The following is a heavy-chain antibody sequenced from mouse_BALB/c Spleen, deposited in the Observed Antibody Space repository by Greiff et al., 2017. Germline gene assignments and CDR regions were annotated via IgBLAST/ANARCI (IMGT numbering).Heavy chain of an antibody. D-gene: IGHD1-1*01. J-gene: IGHJ3*01. V-gene: IGHV1-87*01. CDR2: IYPGDGDT. CDR1: GYTFTSYW. CDR3: AREDYGSRAWFAY. Sequence: VQLQQSGAELARPGASVKLSCKASGYTFTSYWMQWVKQRPGQGLEWIGAIYPGDGDTRYTQKFKGKATLTADKSSSTAYMQLSSLASEDSAVYYCAREDYGSRAWFAYWGQGTLVTVSA.